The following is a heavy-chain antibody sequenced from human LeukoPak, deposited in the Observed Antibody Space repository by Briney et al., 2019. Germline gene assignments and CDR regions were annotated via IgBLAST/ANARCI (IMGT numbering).Heavy chain of an antibody. V-gene: IGHV4-59*08. D-gene: IGHD3-22*01. CDR3: ASDYDSSDYYYF. J-gene: IGHJ4*02. Sequence: SETLSLTCAVYGGSFSGYYWSWIRQPPGKGLEWIGYIHYSGSTNYNPSLKSRVTMSVDTSKNQFSLKLSSVTAADTAVYYCASDYDSSDYYYFWGQGRLVTVSS. CDR1: GGSFSGYY. CDR2: IHYSGST.